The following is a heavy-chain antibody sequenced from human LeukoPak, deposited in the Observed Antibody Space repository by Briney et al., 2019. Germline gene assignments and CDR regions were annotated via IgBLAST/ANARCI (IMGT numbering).Heavy chain of an antibody. V-gene: IGHV3-23*01. D-gene: IGHD3-16*02. J-gene: IGHJ4*02. Sequence: GGSLRLSCVSSGFTFINYAMNWVRQAPGKGLEWVSSISGSGSITYYADSVKGRFTISRDTSKNTLWLQMNSLRAEDTAMYYCARVRIEYDYVWGSYRRNPSFDYWGQGTLVTVSS. CDR3: ARVRIEYDYVWGSYRRNPSFDY. CDR1: GFTFINYA. CDR2: ISGSGSIT.